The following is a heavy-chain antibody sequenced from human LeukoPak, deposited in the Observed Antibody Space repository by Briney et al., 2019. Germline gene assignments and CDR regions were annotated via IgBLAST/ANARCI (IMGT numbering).Heavy chain of an antibody. CDR2: MRYDGSKK. J-gene: IGHJ4*02. CDR3: AKDLKDRYSGSSRVFDH. V-gene: IGHV3-30*02. D-gene: IGHD1-26*01. Sequence: PGGSLRLSCAASGFSFSSYDMYWVRQAPGKGLEWVAFMRYDGSKKYYDDSVKGRFTISRDNSKNTLYLQMNSLRAEDTAVYYCAKDLKDRYSGSSRVFDHWGQGTLVTVSS. CDR1: GFSFSSYD.